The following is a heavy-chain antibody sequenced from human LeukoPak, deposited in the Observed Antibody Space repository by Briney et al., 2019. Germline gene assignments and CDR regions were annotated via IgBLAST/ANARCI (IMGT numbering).Heavy chain of an antibody. CDR1: VFTFSNYG. CDR3: ARGNYYGSGCDF. J-gene: IGHJ4*02. V-gene: IGHV3-30*02. CDR2: IYYHGNNK. D-gene: IGHD3-10*01. Sequence: GGSLRLSCAASVFTFSNYGMHWVRQAPGKGLEWVAFIYYHGNNKNYADFVKGRFTISRDNSKNTLFLQMNSLRAEDTAVYYCARGNYYGSGCDFWGQGSLVTVSS.